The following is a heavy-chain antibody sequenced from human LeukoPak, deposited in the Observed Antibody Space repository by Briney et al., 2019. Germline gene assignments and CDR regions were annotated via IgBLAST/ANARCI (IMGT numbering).Heavy chain of an antibody. Sequence: SETLSLTCTVSGGSTSSSSFYWGWIRQPPEKGLECIGRISFSVRTYYNPSLQSRVTISVDTSKTQFSLTLSSVTAADTAVYYCARLRAYYYDSSGYYNFDFWGQGTLVTVSS. CDR1: GGSTSSSSFY. CDR3: ARLRAYYYDSSGYYNFDF. D-gene: IGHD3-22*01. J-gene: IGHJ4*02. CDR2: ISFSVRT. V-gene: IGHV4-39*01.